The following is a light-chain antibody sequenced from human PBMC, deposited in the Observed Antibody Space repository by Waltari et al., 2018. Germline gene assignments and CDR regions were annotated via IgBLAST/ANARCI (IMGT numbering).Light chain of an antibody. CDR2: EAS. J-gene: IGKJ4*01. V-gene: IGKV3-11*01. CDR3: QHRVSWPLT. CDR1: QSGDNL. Sequence: EILLTQSPATLSLSPGERATLSCRASQSGDNLLGWYQQKPGQAPRLVIHEASNTAPGFPARFSGSGSGTDFTLTISSLEPEDCAVYYCQHRVSWPLTFGGGTKVEL.